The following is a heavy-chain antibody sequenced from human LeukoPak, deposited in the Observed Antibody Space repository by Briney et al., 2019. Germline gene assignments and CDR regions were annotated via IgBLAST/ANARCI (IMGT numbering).Heavy chain of an antibody. D-gene: IGHD6-19*01. CDR3: ARGVDDIAVAGHFDY. J-gene: IGHJ4*02. CDR1: GFTFSSYE. Sequence: QPGGSLRLSCAASGFTFSSYEMNWVRQAPGKGLEWVSYISSSGSTIYYADSVKGRFTISRDNAKNSLYLQMNSLRAEDTAVYYCARGVDDIAVAGHFDYWGQGTLVTVSS. V-gene: IGHV3-48*03. CDR2: ISSSGSTI.